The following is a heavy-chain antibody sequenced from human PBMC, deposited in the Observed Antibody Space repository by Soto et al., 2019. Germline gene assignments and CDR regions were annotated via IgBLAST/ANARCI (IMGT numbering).Heavy chain of an antibody. V-gene: IGHV4-30-4*01. CDR2: IQVSGDT. D-gene: IGHD2-15*01. Sequence: QVQLQESGPGLVKPSQTLSLTCTVSGVSISSGGHYWSWIRQTPGKGLEWVGYIQVSGDTFYNPSLEGRVSMLVDASKNQFSLDLSSVTAADTAVYYWLRDTSWSRPYWGQGTLVTVSS. CDR1: GVSISSGGHY. J-gene: IGHJ4*02. CDR3: LRDTSWSRPY.